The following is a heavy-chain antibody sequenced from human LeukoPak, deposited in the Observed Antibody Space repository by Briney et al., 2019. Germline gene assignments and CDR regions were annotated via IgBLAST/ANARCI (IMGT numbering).Heavy chain of an antibody. CDR1: GYTFTSYD. CDR3: ARGYCSSSSCYLYYYYMDV. D-gene: IGHD2-2*01. V-gene: IGHV1-8*01. J-gene: IGHJ6*03. CDR2: MNPNSGNT. Sequence: ASVKVSCKASGYTFTSYDINWVRQATGQGLEWTGWMNPNSGNTGYAQKFQGRVTMTRNTSISTAYMELSSLRSEDTAVYYCARGYCSSSSCYLYYYYMDVWGKGTTVIVSS.